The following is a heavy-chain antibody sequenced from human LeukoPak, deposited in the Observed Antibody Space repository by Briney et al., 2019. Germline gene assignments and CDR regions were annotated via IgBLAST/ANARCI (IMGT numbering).Heavy chain of an antibody. CDR1: GYTFTGYY. Sequence: ASVKVSCKASGYTFTGYYIHWVRQAPGQGPEWMGWINPNSGGTNYAQKFQGRVTMTRDTSISTAYMELSRLISDDTAVYYCATDIVYDSSGYPLFDYWGQGTLVTVSS. D-gene: IGHD3-22*01. V-gene: IGHV1-2*02. CDR2: INPNSGGT. CDR3: ATDIVYDSSGYPLFDY. J-gene: IGHJ4*02.